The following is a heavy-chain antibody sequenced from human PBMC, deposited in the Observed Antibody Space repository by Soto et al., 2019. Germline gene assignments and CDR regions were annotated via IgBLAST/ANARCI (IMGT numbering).Heavy chain of an antibody. CDR2: IKGDGSST. Sequence: EVQLVESGGGLVQPGGSWRLSGAASGLTLSSYWRHGVGKAQGKGLVWVSRIKGDGSSTNYADSVKGRFTISRDNAKDTVFLQMNGLRDEDTAVYFCARGAMGNYFNDYWGQGTLVTVSS. D-gene: IGHD3-10*01. J-gene: IGHJ4*02. CDR3: ARGAMGNYFNDY. V-gene: IGHV3-74*01. CDR1: GLTLSSYW.